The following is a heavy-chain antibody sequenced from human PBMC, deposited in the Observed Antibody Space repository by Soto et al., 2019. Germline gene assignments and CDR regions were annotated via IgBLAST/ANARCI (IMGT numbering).Heavy chain of an antibody. CDR2: ISSSGSTI. V-gene: IGHV3-48*03. D-gene: IGHD3-16*02. CDR1: GFTFSSYE. CDR3: ESSYDYVWGSYRYTDAFDI. Sequence: GGSLRLSCAASGFTFSSYEMNWVRQAPGKGLEWVSYISSSGSTIYYADSVKGRFTISRDNAKNSLYLQMNSLRAEDTAVYYCESSYDYVWGSYRYTDAFDIWGQGTMVTVSS. J-gene: IGHJ3*02.